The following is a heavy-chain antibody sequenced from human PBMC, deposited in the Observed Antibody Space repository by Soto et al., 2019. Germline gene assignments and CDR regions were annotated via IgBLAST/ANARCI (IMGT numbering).Heavy chain of an antibody. V-gene: IGHV4-59*01. D-gene: IGHD2-15*01. CDR2: IYYSGST. J-gene: IGHJ5*02. Sequence: QVQLQESGPGLAKPSETLSLTCTVSGGSISSYYWSWIRQPPGKGLEWIGYIYYSGSTNYNPSLKSRVTIAVDTSKNQFSLKLSSVTAADTAVYYCARGPYCSGGGCSPYNWFDPWGQGTLVTVSP. CDR3: ARGPYCSGGGCSPYNWFDP. CDR1: GGSISSYY.